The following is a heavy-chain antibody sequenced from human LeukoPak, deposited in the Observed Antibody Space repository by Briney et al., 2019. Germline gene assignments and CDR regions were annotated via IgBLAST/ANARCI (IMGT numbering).Heavy chain of an antibody. D-gene: IGHD3-3*01. CDR3: ARERGTYYDFWGYYMDV. CDR2: IYTSGST. J-gene: IGHJ6*03. V-gene: IGHV4-61*02. Sequence: PSQTLSLTCTVSGGSISSGDYYWSWIRQPPGKGLEWIGRIYTSGSTNYNPSLKSRVTMSVDTSKNQFSLKLSSVTAADTAVYYCARERGTYYDFWGYYMDVWGKGTTVTVSS. CDR1: GGSISSGDYY.